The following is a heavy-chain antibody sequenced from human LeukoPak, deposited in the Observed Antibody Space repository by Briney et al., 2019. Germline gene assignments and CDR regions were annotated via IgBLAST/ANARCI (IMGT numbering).Heavy chain of an antibody. CDR2: IYTSGST. V-gene: IGHV4-61*02. J-gene: IGHJ4*02. CDR3: AREGRAMVRGVNPYFDY. CDR1: GGSISSGSYY. Sequence: SETLSLTCTVSGGSISSGSYYWSWIRQPAGKGLEWIGRIYTSGSTNYNPSLKSRVTISVDTSKNQFSLKLSSVTAADTAVYYCAREGRAMVRGVNPYFDYWGQGTLVTVSS. D-gene: IGHD3-10*01.